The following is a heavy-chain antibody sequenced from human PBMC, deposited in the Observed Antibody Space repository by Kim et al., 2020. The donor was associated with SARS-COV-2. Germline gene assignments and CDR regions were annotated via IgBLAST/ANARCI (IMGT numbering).Heavy chain of an antibody. CDR2: IIPIFGTA. D-gene: IGHD2-15*01. CDR3: ARGGYCSGGSCPLYYYYYGMDV. J-gene: IGHJ6*02. CDR1: GGTFSSYA. V-gene: IGHV1-69*13. Sequence: SVKVSCKASGGTFSSYAISWVRQAPGQGLEWMGGIIPIFGTANYAQKFQGRVTITADESTSTAYMELSSLRSEDTAVYYCARGGYCSGGSCPLYYYYYGMDVWGQGTTVTVSS.